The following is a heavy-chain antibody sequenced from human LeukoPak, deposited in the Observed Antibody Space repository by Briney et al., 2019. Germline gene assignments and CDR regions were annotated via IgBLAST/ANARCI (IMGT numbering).Heavy chain of an antibody. CDR3: ARVKWELLPVGFDY. V-gene: IGHV3-7*01. J-gene: IGHJ4*02. Sequence: GGSLRLSCAASGFTFSTYWMGWVRQSPGKGLEWVANIKQDGSEKYYVDSVKGRFTISRDNAKNSLYLQMNSLRAEDTAVYYCARVKWELLPVGFDYWGQGTLVTVSS. D-gene: IGHD1-26*01. CDR2: IKQDGSEK. CDR1: GFTFSTYW.